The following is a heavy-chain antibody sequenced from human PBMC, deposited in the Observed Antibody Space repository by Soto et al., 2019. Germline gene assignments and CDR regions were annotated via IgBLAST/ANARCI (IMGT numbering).Heavy chain of an antibody. J-gene: IGHJ6*02. CDR1: GYTFTGYA. CDR3: ARAGYCSSTSCYGPFYYYYYGMDV. Sequence: QVQLVQSGAEVKKPGASVKVSCKASGYTFTGYAISWVRQAPGQGLEWMGGIIPIFGTANYAQKFQGRVTITADESTSTAYMELSSLRSEDTAVYYCARAGYCSSTSCYGPFYYYYYGMDVWGQGTTVTVSS. CDR2: IIPIFGTA. V-gene: IGHV1-69*01. D-gene: IGHD2-2*01.